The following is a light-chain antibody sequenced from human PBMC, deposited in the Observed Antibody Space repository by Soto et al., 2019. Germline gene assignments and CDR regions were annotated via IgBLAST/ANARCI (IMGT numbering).Light chain of an antibody. CDR1: QSVSSY. V-gene: IGKV3-11*01. CDR2: DAS. CDR3: QQRGYT. J-gene: IGKJ2*01. Sequence: EIVLTRSPATLSLSPGERATLSCRASQSVSSYLAWYQQKPGQAPRLLIYDASSRATGIPARFSGSGSGTDFTLTISSLEPEDFAVYYCQQRGYTFGQGTKLEIK.